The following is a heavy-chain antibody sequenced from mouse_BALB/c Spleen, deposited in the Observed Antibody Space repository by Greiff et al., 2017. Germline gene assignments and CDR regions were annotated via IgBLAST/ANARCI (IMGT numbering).Heavy chain of an antibody. CDR1: GFTFSSFG. D-gene: IGHD1-1*01. Sequence: DVHLVESGGGLVQPGGSRKLSCAASGFTFSSFGMHWVRQAPEKGLEWVAYISSGSSTIYYADTVKGRFTISRDNPKNTLFLQMTSLRSEDTAMYYCARDGSSYWYFDVWGAGTTVTVSS. CDR2: ISSGSSTI. V-gene: IGHV5-17*02. CDR3: ARDGSSYWYFDV. J-gene: IGHJ1*01.